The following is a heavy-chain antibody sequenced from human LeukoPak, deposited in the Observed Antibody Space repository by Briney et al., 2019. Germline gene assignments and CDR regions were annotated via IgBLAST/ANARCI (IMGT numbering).Heavy chain of an antibody. CDR2: IYSGGST. CDR3: ARDKGDTAMVD. D-gene: IGHD5-18*01. J-gene: IGHJ4*02. V-gene: IGHV3-53*01. Sequence: EWVSVIYSGGSTYYADSVKGRFTISRDNSKNTLYLQMNSLRAEDTAVYYCARDKGDTAMVDWGQGTLVTVSS.